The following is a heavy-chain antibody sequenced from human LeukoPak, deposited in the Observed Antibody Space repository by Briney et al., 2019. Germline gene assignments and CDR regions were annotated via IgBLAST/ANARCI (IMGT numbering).Heavy chain of an antibody. V-gene: IGHV3-74*01. D-gene: IGHD3-22*01. CDR3: ARDSSGYPFDY. J-gene: IGHJ4*02. CDR1: GFTFSSYW. Sequence: GGSLRLSCAASGFTFSSYWMHWVRQAPGKGLVWVSRINRDGSSTNYADSVKGRFTISRDNAKNTLYLQMNSLRAEDTAVYYCARDSSGYPFDYWGQGTLVTVSS. CDR2: INRDGSST.